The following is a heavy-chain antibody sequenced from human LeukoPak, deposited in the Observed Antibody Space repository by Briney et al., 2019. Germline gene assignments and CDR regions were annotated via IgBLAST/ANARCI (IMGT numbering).Heavy chain of an antibody. CDR1: GGSFSGYY. V-gene: IGHV4-34*01. CDR3: ARGGYDYVWGSYRLEWFDP. D-gene: IGHD3-16*02. CDR2: INHSGST. J-gene: IGHJ5*02. Sequence: PSETLSLTCAVYGGSFSGYYWSWIRQPPGKGLEWIGEINHSGSTNYNPSLKSRVTISVDTSKNQFSLKLSSVTAADTAVYYCARGGYDYVWGSYRLEWFDPWGQGTLVTVPS.